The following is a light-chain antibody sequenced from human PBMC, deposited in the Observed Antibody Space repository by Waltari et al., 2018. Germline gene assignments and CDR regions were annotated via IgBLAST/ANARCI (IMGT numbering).Light chain of an antibody. J-gene: IGLJ3*02. Sequence: QSALTQPPSVSGSPGQSVTISCTGTNNDVGRYNRVSWYQQAPGTAPKLIMYEVSDRPSGVPHRFSGSKSGDPASLTISGLQAEDEGHYYCASFIDTTPVTFGGGTKLTVL. V-gene: IGLV2-18*02. CDR2: EVS. CDR3: ASFIDTTPVT. CDR1: NNDVGRYNR.